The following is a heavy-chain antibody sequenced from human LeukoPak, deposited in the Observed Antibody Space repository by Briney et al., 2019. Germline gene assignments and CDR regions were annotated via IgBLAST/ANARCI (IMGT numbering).Heavy chain of an antibody. Sequence: PGGSLRLSCAPSGLTFDNYAMSWVRQAPGKGLGWVSVISGSGYYSYYADSVKGRFTVSRDNSKTTLYLQMNRLRAEDTAVYYCAKGGPTGSNYFDFWGQGTLVTVSS. CDR2: ISGSGYYS. CDR3: AKGGPTGSNYFDF. D-gene: IGHD1-26*01. CDR1: GLTFDNYA. V-gene: IGHV3-23*01. J-gene: IGHJ4*02.